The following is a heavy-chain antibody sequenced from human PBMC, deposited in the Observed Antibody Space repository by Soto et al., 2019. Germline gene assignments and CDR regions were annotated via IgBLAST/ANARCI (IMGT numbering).Heavy chain of an antibody. Sequence: ASVKVSCKASGYTFTNYDINWVRQATGQGLEWMGWMNTNSGNTGYAQKFQGRVTMTRDTSISTAFMELSSLRSDDTAVYYCARGQRYCSGADCYYYYFDYWGQGPLVTVSS. D-gene: IGHD2-15*01. J-gene: IGHJ4*02. V-gene: IGHV1-8*01. CDR3: ARGQRYCSGADCYYYYFDY. CDR1: GYTFTNYD. CDR2: MNTNSGNT.